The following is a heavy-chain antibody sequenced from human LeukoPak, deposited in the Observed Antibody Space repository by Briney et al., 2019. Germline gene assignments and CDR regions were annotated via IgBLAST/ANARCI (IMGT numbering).Heavy chain of an antibody. J-gene: IGHJ4*02. V-gene: IGHV3-21*01. D-gene: IGHD4-17*01. CDR1: GFTFSSYS. CDR2: ISSSSSYV. Sequence: GGSLRLSCAASGFTFSSYSMNWVRQAPGKGLEWVSSISSSSSYVYYADSVKGRFTISRDNAKNSLYLQMNSLRAEDTAVYYCARDHTVTTAGYWGQGTLVTVSS. CDR3: ARDHTVTTAGY.